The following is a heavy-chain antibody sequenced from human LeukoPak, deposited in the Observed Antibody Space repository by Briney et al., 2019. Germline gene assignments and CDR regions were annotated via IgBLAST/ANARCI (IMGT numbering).Heavy chain of an antibody. CDR1: GGSTSSYY. CDR2: IYYSGST. Sequence: PSETLSLTCTVSGGSTSSYYWSWIRQPPGKGLEWIGYIYYSGSTNYNPSLKSRVTISVDTSKNQFSLKLSSVTAADTAVYYCARDQIHYDFWSGYYAFDIWGQGTMVTVSS. J-gene: IGHJ3*02. CDR3: ARDQIHYDFWSGYYAFDI. V-gene: IGHV4-59*01. D-gene: IGHD3-3*01.